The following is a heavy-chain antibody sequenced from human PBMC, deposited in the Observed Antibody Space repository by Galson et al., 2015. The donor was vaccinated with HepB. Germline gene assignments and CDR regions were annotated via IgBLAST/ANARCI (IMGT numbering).Heavy chain of an antibody. CDR3: ARGEYNYGYGGFVD. V-gene: IGHV3-23*01. D-gene: IGHD5-18*01. CDR1: GFPFSSYA. J-gene: IGHJ4*02. Sequence: SLRLSCAASGFPFSSYAMNWVRQAPGQGLEWVSSITGSGSSTYYADSVKGRFTISRDNSKNTVYLQMNSLRAEDTAIYYCARGEYNYGYGGFVDWGQGTLVTVSS. CDR2: ITGSGSST.